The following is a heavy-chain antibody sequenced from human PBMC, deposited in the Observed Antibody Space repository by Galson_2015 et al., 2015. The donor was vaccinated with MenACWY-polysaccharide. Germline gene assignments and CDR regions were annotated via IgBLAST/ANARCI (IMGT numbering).Heavy chain of an antibody. J-gene: IGHJ4*02. CDR1: GFTFSSYA. CDR2: ISGSGGST. Sequence: SLRLSCAASGFTFSSYAMSWVRQAPGKGLEWASAISGSGGSTYYADSVRGRFTISRDNSKNTLYLQMNSLRAEDTAVYYCAKGGRNSRGDYWDQGTLVTVSS. V-gene: IGHV3-23*01. D-gene: IGHD1-14*01. CDR3: AKGGRNSRGDY.